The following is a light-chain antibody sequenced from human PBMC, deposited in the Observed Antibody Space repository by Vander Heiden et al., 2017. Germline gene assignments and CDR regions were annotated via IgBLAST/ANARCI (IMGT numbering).Light chain of an antibody. CDR1: SSHIGAGYD. Sequence: QSVLTQPPSVSGATGQRVTISCNGSSSHIGAGYDVHWYQQLPGTAPKLLIYGNSNRPSGVPDRFSGSKSGTSASLAITGLQAEDEADYYCQSYDSSLSGSVVFGGGTKLTVL. CDR2: GNS. CDR3: QSYDSSLSGSVV. J-gene: IGLJ2*01. V-gene: IGLV1-40*01.